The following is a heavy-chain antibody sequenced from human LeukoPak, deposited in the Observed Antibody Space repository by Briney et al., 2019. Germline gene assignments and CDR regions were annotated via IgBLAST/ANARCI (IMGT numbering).Heavy chain of an antibody. CDR2: IIPIFGTA. Sequence: GASVKVSCKASGGTFSSYAISWVRQAPGQGLEWMGGIIPIFGTANYAQKFQGRVTITTDESTSTAYMELSSLRSEDTAVYYCASYGYCSSTSCFHTYYYYMDVWGKGTTVTVSS. J-gene: IGHJ6*03. CDR1: GGTFSSYA. D-gene: IGHD2-2*01. CDR3: ASYGYCSSTSCFHTYYYYMDV. V-gene: IGHV1-69*05.